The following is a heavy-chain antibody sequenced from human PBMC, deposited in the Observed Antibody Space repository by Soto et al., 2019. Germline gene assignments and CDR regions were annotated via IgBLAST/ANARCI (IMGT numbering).Heavy chain of an antibody. CDR2: INHSGST. V-gene: IGHV4-34*01. J-gene: IGHJ6*03. D-gene: IGHD6-19*01. CDR3: ARTDLGYSSGWYDSYYYMDV. CDR1: GGSFSGYY. Sequence: SETLSLTCAVYGGSFSGYYWSWIRQPPGKGLEWIGEINHSGSTNYNPSLKSRVTISVDTSKNQFSLKLSSVTAADTAVYYCARTDLGYSSGWYDSYYYMDVWGKGTTVTVSS.